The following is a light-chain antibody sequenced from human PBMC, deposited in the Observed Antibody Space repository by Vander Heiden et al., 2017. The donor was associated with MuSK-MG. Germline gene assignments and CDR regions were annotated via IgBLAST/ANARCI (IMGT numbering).Light chain of an antibody. CDR3: QQSFDTLWT. J-gene: IGKJ1*01. CDR1: QRISDY. Sequence: DIQMTQSPSSLSASVGDRVTITCRASQRISDYLNWYQQKPGNAPNLLIYTASRLQNGVPSRFSGSGSGTDFTLTISSLQPEDSATYYCQQSFDTLWTFGQGTKVEVK. V-gene: IGKV1-39*01. CDR2: TAS.